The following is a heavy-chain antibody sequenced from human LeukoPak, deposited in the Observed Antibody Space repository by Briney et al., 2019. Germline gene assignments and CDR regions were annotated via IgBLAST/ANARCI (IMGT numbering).Heavy chain of an antibody. J-gene: IGHJ4*02. CDR3: ARDNRRGYDSSGYDY. Sequence: PSETLSLTCAVSGGSVNDYYWSWIRQPPGKGLEWIGYIYYSGTTTFNPSLRSRVAVSIDTSKNQFSLRLSSVTAADTAVYYCARDNRRGYDSSGYDYWGQGTMVTVSS. CDR2: IYYSGTT. CDR1: GGSVNDYY. V-gene: IGHV4-59*02. D-gene: IGHD3-22*01.